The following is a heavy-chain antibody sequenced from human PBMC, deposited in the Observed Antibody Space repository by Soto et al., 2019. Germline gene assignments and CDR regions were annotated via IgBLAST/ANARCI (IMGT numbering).Heavy chain of an antibody. Sequence: QLQLQESGPGLVKPSETLSLTCTVSGGSISRRSYYWGWIRQPPGKGLEWIGSIYYSGSTYYNPSLKSRVTISVDTSKNQFSLKLSSATAADTAVYYCARRVGRARFDYWGQGTLVTVSS. J-gene: IGHJ4*02. CDR3: ARRVGRARFDY. CDR1: GGSISRRSYY. V-gene: IGHV4-39*01. D-gene: IGHD6-13*01. CDR2: IYYSGST.